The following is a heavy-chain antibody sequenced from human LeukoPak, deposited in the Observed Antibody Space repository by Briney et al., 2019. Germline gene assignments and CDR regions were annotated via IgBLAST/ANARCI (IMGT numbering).Heavy chain of an antibody. CDR2: IWYDGSNN. Sequence: GGSLRLSCAASGFTFSSYGMHWVRQAPGKGLEWVAVIWYDGSNNYYADSVKGRFTISRDNSKNTLYLQMNSLRAEDTAVYYCASSYGDYAFDGMDVWGKGTTVTVSS. CDR1: GFTFSSYG. J-gene: IGHJ6*04. V-gene: IGHV3-33*01. D-gene: IGHD4-17*01. CDR3: ASSYGDYAFDGMDV.